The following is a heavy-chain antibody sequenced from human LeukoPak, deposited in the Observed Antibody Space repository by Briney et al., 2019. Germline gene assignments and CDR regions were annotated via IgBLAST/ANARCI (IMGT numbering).Heavy chain of an antibody. CDR1: GGSISTNY. CDR3: ARHAPDWNDFGWFDP. Sequence: PSETLSLTCTVSGGSISTNYWGWIRQPPGKGLEWIGYIYYSGSTNYNPSLKSRVTISVDTSKNQFSLKLSSVTAADTAVYYCARHAPDWNDFGWFDPWGQGTLVTVSS. V-gene: IGHV4-59*08. J-gene: IGHJ5*02. CDR2: IYYSGST. D-gene: IGHD1-1*01.